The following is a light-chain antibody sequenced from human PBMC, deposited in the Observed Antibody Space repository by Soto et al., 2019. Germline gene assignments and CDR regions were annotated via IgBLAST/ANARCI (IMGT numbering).Light chain of an antibody. CDR3: HQYSVFPWT. CDR1: ESIGLW. Sequence: DVQMTPSPSTLSASIGDRVTITCRASESIGLWLAWYQEKPGQAPKPLVYDASSLQSGVSSRFSGSGSGTEFTLTISSLKPDDFATYSCHQYSVFPWTFGQGTKVEIK. J-gene: IGKJ1*01. V-gene: IGKV1-5*01. CDR2: DAS.